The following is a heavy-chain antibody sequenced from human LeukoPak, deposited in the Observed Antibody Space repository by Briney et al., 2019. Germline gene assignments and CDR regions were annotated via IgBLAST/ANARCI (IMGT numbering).Heavy chain of an antibody. CDR1: GYTFTSYG. CDR3: ARDERGSSSWYSPEHYYYYGMDV. D-gene: IGHD6-13*01. J-gene: IGHJ6*02. V-gene: IGHV1-18*01. Sequence: ASVKVSCKASGYTFTSYGISWVRQAPGQGLEWMGWISAYNGNTNYAQKLQGRVTMTTDTSTSTAYMELRSLRSDDTAVYYCARDERGSSSWYSPEHYYYYGMDVWGQGTTVTVSS. CDR2: ISAYNGNT.